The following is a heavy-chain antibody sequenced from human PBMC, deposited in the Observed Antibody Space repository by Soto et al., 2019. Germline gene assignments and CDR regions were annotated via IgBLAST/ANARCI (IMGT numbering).Heavy chain of an antibody. Sequence: QVQLMQSGAEVKNPGASVKVSCKASGYIFTSYGISWVRQAPGRGLEWMGWISGFNGNANYAQNVRGRVSMTTDKSTNTAYMGLRSLTSDDTAVYYCARGPRYCSSSTCFAGVTWFDPWGQGTPVTVSS. D-gene: IGHD2-15*01. CDR1: GYIFTSYG. V-gene: IGHV1-18*04. CDR3: ARGPRYCSSSTCFAGVTWFDP. CDR2: ISGFNGNA. J-gene: IGHJ5*02.